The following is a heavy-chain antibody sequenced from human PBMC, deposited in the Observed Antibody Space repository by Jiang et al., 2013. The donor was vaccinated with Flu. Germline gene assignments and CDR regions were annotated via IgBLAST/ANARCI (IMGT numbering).Heavy chain of an antibody. D-gene: IGHD4-23*01. J-gene: IGHJ4*02. V-gene: IGHV4-34*01. CDR2: INHSGST. CDR3: ARSPGLHWVRRWYFDY. Sequence: LLKPSETLSLTCAVYGGSFSGYYWSWIRQPPGKGLEWIGEINHSGSTNYNPSLKSRVTISVDTSRNQFSLKLSSVTAADTAVYYCARSPGLHWVRRWYFDYWGQGTLVTVSS. CDR1: GGSFSGYY.